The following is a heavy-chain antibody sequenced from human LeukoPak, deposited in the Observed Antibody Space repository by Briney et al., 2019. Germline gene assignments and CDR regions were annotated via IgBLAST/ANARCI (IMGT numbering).Heavy chain of an antibody. CDR2: ISSSSSTI. D-gene: IGHD2-2*01. CDR3: ARDIVVVPAAHNWFDP. CDR1: GFIFSSYS. V-gene: IGHV3-48*01. J-gene: IGHJ5*02. Sequence: GGSLRLSCAASGFIFSSYSMNWVRQAPGKGLEWVSYISSSSSTIYYADSVKGRFTISRDNAKNSLYLQMNSLRAEDTAVYYCARDIVVVPAAHNWFDPWGQGTLVTVSS.